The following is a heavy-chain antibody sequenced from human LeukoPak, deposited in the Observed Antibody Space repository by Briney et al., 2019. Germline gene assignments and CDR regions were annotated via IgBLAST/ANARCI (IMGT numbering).Heavy chain of an antibody. CDR3: AKDGVATQHALDI. J-gene: IGHJ3*02. CDR1: GFNFRAYA. V-gene: IGHV3-23*01. Sequence: GGSVRLSCAASGFNFRAYAMTWVRQAPGKGLEWVSGISGSGGTTYYADSVRGRFTISRDNSKNTVYLQLNNLRAEDTAVYYCAKDGVATQHALDIWGHGTMVTVSS. D-gene: IGHD5-12*01. CDR2: ISGSGGTT.